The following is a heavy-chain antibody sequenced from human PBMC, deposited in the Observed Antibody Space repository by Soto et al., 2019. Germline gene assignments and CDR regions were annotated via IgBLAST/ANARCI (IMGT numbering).Heavy chain of an antibody. V-gene: IGHV1-69*01. CDR2: INPILGTP. CDR1: GGIFRSFA. D-gene: IGHD3-22*01. J-gene: IGHJ4*02. Sequence: QVQLVQSGAEVKKPGSSVNVSCQASGGIFRSFAMTWLRQAPGQGLEWLGGINPILGTPNYAQNFRDRLTIVADASTSTAYMLLRSLRSDDTALYFCARGLGDSSGYFSFDSWGQGTLVTVSS. CDR3: ARGLGDSSGYFSFDS.